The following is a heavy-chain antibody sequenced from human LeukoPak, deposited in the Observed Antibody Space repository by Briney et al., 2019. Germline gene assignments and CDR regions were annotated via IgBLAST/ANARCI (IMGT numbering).Heavy chain of an antibody. CDR2: IYPSGNT. CDR3: ARMTPGYYYYMDV. J-gene: IGHJ6*03. V-gene: IGHV4-4*07. CDR1: GVSINNYY. Sequence: SETLSLTCTVSGVSINNYYWTWIRQPDGKELEWIAHIYPSGNTNYNPSLKSRVTISADKSKNQFSLRLSSVTAADTAMYYCARMTPGYYYYMDVWGKGTKVTVSS.